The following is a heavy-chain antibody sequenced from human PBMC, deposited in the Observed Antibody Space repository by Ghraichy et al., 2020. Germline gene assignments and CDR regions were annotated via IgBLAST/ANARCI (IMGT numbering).Heavy chain of an antibody. CDR1: GFTFSSYG. J-gene: IGHJ4*02. CDR3: ARDTGTSWYEVCDY. CDR2: IWYDGSNK. Sequence: GSLNISCAASGFTFSSYGMHWVRQAPGKGLEWVAVIWYDGSNKYYADSVKGRFTISRDNSKNTLYLQMNSLRAEDTAVYYCARDTGTSWYEVCDYWGQGTLVTVSS. D-gene: IGHD2-2*01. V-gene: IGHV3-33*01.